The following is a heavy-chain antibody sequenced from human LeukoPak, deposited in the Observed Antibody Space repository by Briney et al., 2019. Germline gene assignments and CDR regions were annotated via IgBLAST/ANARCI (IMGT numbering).Heavy chain of an antibody. CDR1: GYTFTSYD. V-gene: IGHV1-8*02. Sequence: ASVKVSCKASGYTFTSYDMHWVRQATGQGLEWMGWLNPNNGNTGYAQKFQGRVTMTRNTSINTAYMELSSMRSEDTAVYYCARMTVSGRDNWFDPWGQGTLVTVSS. CDR3: ARMTVSGRDNWFDP. CDR2: LNPNNGNT. D-gene: IGHD6-19*01. J-gene: IGHJ5*02.